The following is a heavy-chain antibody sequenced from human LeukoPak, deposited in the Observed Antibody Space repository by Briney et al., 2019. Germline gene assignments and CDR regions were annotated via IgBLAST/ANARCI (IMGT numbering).Heavy chain of an antibody. CDR3: AKDLYDSSGYYDY. CDR2: IRYDGSNK. D-gene: IGHD3-22*01. CDR1: GFTFSSYG. Sequence: PGGSLGLSCAASGFTFSSYGMHWVRQAPGKGLEWVAFIRYDGSNKYYADSVKGRFTISRDNSKNTLYLQMNSLRAEDTAVYYCAKDLYDSSGYYDYWGQGTLVTVSS. J-gene: IGHJ4*02. V-gene: IGHV3-30*02.